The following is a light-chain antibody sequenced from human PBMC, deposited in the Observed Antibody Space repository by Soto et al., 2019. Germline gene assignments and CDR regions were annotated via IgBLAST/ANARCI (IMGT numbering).Light chain of an antibody. J-gene: IGKJ1*01. CDR3: QHYNSYSEA. Sequence: EIHMTQSPSSLSVSVGDRVTITCRTSQNINAWLAWYQQRPGQAPKLLIYDASTVQSGVPSRFSGSGSGTEFTLTISSLQPDDFATYYCQHYNSYSEAFGQGTKVDIK. CDR2: DAS. V-gene: IGKV1-5*01. CDR1: QNINAW.